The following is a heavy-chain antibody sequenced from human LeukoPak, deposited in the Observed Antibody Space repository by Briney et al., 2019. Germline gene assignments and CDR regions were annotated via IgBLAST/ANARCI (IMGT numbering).Heavy chain of an antibody. V-gene: IGHV3-7*01. J-gene: IGHJ4*02. D-gene: IGHD3-22*01. Sequence: GRSLRLSCAASGFTFDDYAMHWVRQAPGKGLEWVANIKQDGSEKYYVDSVKGRFTTSRDNAKNSLYLQMNSLRAEDTAVYYCARVDYSSSGYYIHYWGQGTLVTVSS. CDR3: ARVDYSSSGYYIHY. CDR2: IKQDGSEK. CDR1: GFTFDDYA.